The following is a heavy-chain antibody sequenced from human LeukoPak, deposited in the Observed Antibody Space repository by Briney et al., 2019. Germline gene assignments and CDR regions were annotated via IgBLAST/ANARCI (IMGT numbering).Heavy chain of an antibody. J-gene: IGHJ4*02. D-gene: IGHD6-19*01. CDR1: GYTLTELS. CDR2: FDPEDGET. Sequence: ASVKISCKVSGYTLTELSMHWVRQAPGKGLEWMGGFDPEDGETIYAQKFQGRVAMTEDTSTDTAYMELSSLRSEDTAVYYCATDLGLGWYFFDYWGQGTLVTVSS. CDR3: ATDLGLGWYFFDY. V-gene: IGHV1-24*01.